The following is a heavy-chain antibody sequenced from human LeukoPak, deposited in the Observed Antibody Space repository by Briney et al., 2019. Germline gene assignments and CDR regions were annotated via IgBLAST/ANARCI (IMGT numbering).Heavy chain of an antibody. D-gene: IGHD3-3*01. V-gene: IGHV1-69*13. CDR1: GGTFSSYA. CDR3: ARGSNYDFWSGLDY. J-gene: IGHJ4*02. CDR2: IIPIFGTA. Sequence: ASVKVSCKASGGTFSSYAISWVRQAPGQGLEWMGGIIPIFGTANYAQKFQGRVTITADESTTTAYMELSSLRSEDTAVYYCARGSNYDFWSGLDYWGQGTLVTVSS.